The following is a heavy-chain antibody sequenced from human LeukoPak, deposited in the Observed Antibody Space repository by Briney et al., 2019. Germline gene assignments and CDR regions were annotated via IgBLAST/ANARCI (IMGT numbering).Heavy chain of an antibody. D-gene: IGHD3-3*01. CDR3: ARLHYDFWSGYYYYYYGMDV. CDR1: GYSFTSYW. CDR2: IYSGDSDT. J-gene: IGHJ6*02. V-gene: IGHV5-51*01. Sequence: GESLKISCKGSGYSFTSYWIGWVRQMPGKGLEWMGIIYSGDSDTRYSPSFQGQVTISADKSISTAYLQWSSLKASDTAMYYCARLHYDFWSGYYYYYYGMDVWGQGTTVTVSS.